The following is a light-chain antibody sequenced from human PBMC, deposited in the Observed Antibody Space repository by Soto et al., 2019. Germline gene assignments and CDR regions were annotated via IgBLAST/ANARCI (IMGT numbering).Light chain of an antibody. V-gene: IGKV3-11*01. CDR1: QSVRRN. J-gene: IGKJ4*01. CDR3: QQRSNWPLT. Sequence: IVLTQSPATLSVSPGERATLSCMASQSVRRNLAWYQQKPGQAPRLLIYGASNRATGIPARFSGSGSGTDFTLTISSLEPEDFAVYYCQQRSNWPLTFGGGTKVDIK. CDR2: GAS.